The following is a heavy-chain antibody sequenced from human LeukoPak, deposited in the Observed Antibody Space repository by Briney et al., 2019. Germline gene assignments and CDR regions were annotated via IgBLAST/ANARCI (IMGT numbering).Heavy chain of an antibody. CDR1: GFTFSSYS. D-gene: IGHD1-26*01. V-gene: IGHV3-48*04. Sequence: GGSLRLSCAASGFTFSSYSMNWVRQAPGKGLEWVSYISSSSSPISYADSVKGRFTISRDNAKNTLYLQMNSLRVEDTAIYYCVKVRGRARVGYFDYWGQGTLVTVSS. CDR3: VKVRGRARVGYFDY. CDR2: ISSSSSPI. J-gene: IGHJ4*02.